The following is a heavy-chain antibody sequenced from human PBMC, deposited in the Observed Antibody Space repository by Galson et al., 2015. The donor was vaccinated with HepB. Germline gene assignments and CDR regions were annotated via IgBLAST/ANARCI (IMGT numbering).Heavy chain of an antibody. CDR1: GYTFTSYG. J-gene: IGHJ4*02. Sequence: SVKVSCKASGYTFTSYGISWVRQAPGQGLEWMGWISAYNGNTNYAQKFQGRVTMTRNTSISTAYMELSSLRSEDTAVYYCATYGANFDYWGQGTLVTVSS. D-gene: IGHD4-17*01. CDR3: ATYGANFDY. V-gene: IGHV1-18*04. CDR2: ISAYNGNT.